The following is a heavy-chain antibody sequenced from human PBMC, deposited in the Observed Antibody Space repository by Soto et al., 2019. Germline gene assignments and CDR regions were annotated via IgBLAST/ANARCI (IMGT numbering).Heavy chain of an antibody. Sequence: SETLSLICTVSGGSISSSSYYWGWIRQPPGKGLEWIGSIYYSGSTYYNPSLKSRVTISVDTSKNQFSLKLSSVTAADTAVYYCARAEAYYSYYGMDVCGQGTTVTV. CDR3: ARAEAYYSYYGMDV. CDR1: GGSISSSSYY. CDR2: IYYSGST. V-gene: IGHV4-39*01. J-gene: IGHJ6*02.